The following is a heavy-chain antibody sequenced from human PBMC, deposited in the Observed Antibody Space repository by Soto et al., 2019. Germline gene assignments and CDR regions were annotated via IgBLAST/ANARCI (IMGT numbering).Heavy chain of an antibody. CDR2: ISWNSGSI. D-gene: IGHD3-22*01. CDR3: AKENYYDSSGLNY. V-gene: IGHV3-9*01. J-gene: IGHJ4*02. Sequence: SLRLSCAASGFTFDDYAMHWVRQAPGKGLEWVSGISWNSGSIGYADSVKGRFTISRDNAKNSLYLQMNSLRAEDTALYYCAKENYYDSSGLNYWGQGTLVTVSS. CDR1: GFTFDDYA.